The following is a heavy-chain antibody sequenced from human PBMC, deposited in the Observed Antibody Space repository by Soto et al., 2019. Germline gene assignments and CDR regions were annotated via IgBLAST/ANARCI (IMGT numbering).Heavy chain of an antibody. V-gene: IGHV3-23*01. CDR3: AKAGIAAPRGVEYYYYYYMDV. J-gene: IGHJ6*03. D-gene: IGHD6-6*01. CDR2: ISGSGGST. Sequence: GGSLRLSCAASGFTFSSYAMSWVRQAPGKGLEWVSAISGSGGSTYYADSVKGRFTISRDNSKNTLYLQMNSLRAEDTAVYYCAKAGIAAPRGVEYYYYYYMDVWGKGTTVTVSS. CDR1: GFTFSSYA.